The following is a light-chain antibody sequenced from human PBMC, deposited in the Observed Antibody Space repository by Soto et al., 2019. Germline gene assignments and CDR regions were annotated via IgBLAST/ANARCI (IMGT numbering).Light chain of an antibody. V-gene: IGLV2-23*01. Sequence: QSVLAQPASVSGSPGQSITISCTGTSSDVGNYNLVSWYQQHPGKAPKLMIYEGTKRPSGVSNRFSGSKSGNTASLTISGLQADDEADYYCCSFAGSNTVLFGGGTKLTVL. J-gene: IGLJ2*01. CDR1: SSDVGNYNL. CDR2: EGT. CDR3: CSFAGSNTVL.